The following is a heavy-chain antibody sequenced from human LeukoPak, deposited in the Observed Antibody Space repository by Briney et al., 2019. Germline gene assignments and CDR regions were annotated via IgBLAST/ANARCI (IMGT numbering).Heavy chain of an antibody. Sequence: QPGGSLRLSCVASGFTFSTYTMTWVRQAPGERPEWVANIKQDGGEIYYVDSVKGRFTISRDNAKKSLYLEMNSLRAEDTAVYYCARDKIAGATVFDCWGQGTLVAVSS. CDR2: IKQDGGEI. V-gene: IGHV3-7*03. CDR1: GFTFSTYT. CDR3: ARDKIAGATVFDC. J-gene: IGHJ4*01. D-gene: IGHD1-26*01.